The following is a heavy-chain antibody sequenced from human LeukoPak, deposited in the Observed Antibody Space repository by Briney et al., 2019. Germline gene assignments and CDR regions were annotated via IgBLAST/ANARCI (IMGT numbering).Heavy chain of an antibody. Sequence: ASVKVSCKASGYTFTGYYMHWVRQAPGQGLEWMGWINPNSGGTNYAQKFQGRVTMTRDTSISTACMELSRLRSDDTAVYYCARGDYYDSSGYYYFDYWGQGTLVTVSS. CDR1: GYTFTGYY. D-gene: IGHD3-22*01. J-gene: IGHJ4*02. CDR2: INPNSGGT. CDR3: ARGDYYDSSGYYYFDY. V-gene: IGHV1-2*02.